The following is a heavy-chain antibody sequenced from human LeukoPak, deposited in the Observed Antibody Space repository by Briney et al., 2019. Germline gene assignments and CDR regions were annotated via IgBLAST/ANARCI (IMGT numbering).Heavy chain of an antibody. CDR2: ISVYNGNT. CDR1: GYTFTSYG. Sequence: ASVKVSCKASGYTFTSYGISWVRQAPGQGLEWMGWISVYNGNTNYAQQLQGRVTMTTDTSTSTAYMELWSLRSDDTAVYYCAREYSSGYPACFGHWGQGTLVTVSS. CDR3: AREYSSGYPACFGH. D-gene: IGHD6-19*01. J-gene: IGHJ4*02. V-gene: IGHV1-18*01.